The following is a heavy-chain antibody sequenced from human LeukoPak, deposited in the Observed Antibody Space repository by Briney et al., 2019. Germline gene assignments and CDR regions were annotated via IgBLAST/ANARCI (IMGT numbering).Heavy chain of an antibody. V-gene: IGHV1-69*13. CDR1: GGTFSSYA. CDR2: IIPIFGTA. CDR3: ARGLAAAGDFDY. Sequence: SVNVSCKASGGTFSSYAISWVRQAPGQGLEWMGGIIPIFGTANYAQKFQGRVTITADESTSTAYMELSSLRSEDTAVYYCARGLAAAGDFDYWGQGTLVTVSS. D-gene: IGHD6-13*01. J-gene: IGHJ4*02.